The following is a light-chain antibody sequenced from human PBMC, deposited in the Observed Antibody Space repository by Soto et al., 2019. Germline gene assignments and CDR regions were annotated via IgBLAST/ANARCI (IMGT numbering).Light chain of an antibody. CDR1: QSISSY. CDR3: QQSYRTPFT. Sequence: DIQMTQSPSSLSASVGDRVTITCRASQSISSYLNWYQQKPGKAPKLLIYAASSLQSGVPSRFSGSGSGTYFTLTISSLQPEDFATYYCQQSYRTPFTFGQGTRLEIK. J-gene: IGKJ5*01. V-gene: IGKV1-39*01. CDR2: AAS.